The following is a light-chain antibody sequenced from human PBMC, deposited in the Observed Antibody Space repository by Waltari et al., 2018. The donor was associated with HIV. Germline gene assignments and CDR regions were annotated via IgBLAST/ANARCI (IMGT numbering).Light chain of an antibody. CDR2: SAS. V-gene: IGKV1-39*01. CDR1: QSISAY. CDR3: QQSHSPPRT. Sequence: DIEMTQSPSSLSASVGDRVTITCRASQSISAYLNWYQQRPGKAPKLLIYSASNFQDGVPSRFSGSGSGTDFTLSITSLQPEDFATYYCQQSHSPPRTFGQGTKLEIK. J-gene: IGKJ2*01.